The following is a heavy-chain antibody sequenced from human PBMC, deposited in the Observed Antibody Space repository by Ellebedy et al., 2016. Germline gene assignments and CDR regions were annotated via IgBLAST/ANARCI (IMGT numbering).Heavy chain of an antibody. D-gene: IGHD6-13*01. CDR1: GFTFSSYS. CDR3: ARDARTYSSSWYCFDY. J-gene: IGHJ4*02. V-gene: IGHV3-48*01. CDR2: ISSSSSTI. Sequence: GGSLRLXXAASGFTFSSYSMNWVRQAPGKGLEWVSYISSSSSTIYYADSVKGRFTIFRDNAKNSLYLQMNSLRAEDTAVYYCARDARTYSSSWYCFDYWGQGTLVTVSS.